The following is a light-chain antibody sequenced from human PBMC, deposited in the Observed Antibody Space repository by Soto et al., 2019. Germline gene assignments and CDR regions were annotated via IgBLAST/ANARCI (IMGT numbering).Light chain of an antibody. V-gene: IGKV3-11*01. Sequence: EIVLTQSPATLSLSPGERATLSCRARQSVSSYLAWYQQKPGQAPRLLIYDASNRATCIPARFSGSGSGTDFTLTISSLEPEDFAVYYCQQRSNWPPTFGQGTKLEIK. CDR3: QQRSNWPPT. J-gene: IGKJ2*01. CDR1: QSVSSY. CDR2: DAS.